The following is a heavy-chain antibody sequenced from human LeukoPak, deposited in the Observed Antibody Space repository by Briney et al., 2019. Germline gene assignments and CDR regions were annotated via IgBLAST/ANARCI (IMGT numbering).Heavy chain of an antibody. CDR1: GYTFTGYY. V-gene: IGHV1-69*13. J-gene: IGHJ4*02. CDR2: IIPIFGTA. CDR3: ARAQGMTLPAHY. D-gene: IGHD2-2*01. Sequence: SVKVSCKASGYTFTGYYMHWVRQAPGQGLEWMGGIIPIFGTANYAQKFQGRVTITADESTSTAYMELSSLRSEDTAVYYCARAQGMTLPAHYWGQGTLVTVSS.